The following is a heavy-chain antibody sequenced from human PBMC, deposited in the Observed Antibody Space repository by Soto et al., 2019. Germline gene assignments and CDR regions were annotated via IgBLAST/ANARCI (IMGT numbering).Heavy chain of an antibody. CDR3: ARMIAYYDSSGSLPLAFDY. V-gene: IGHV4-39*06. D-gene: IGHD3-22*01. CDR1: VGSISSSNFY. CDR2: IYYSGSS. Sequence: SESLSLTCTLSVGSISSSNFYGGFIIQPPVKGLEWIGIIYYSGSSYYNPSLKSRLTISKDTSKSQVVLTMTNMDPVDTATYYCARMIAYYDSSGSLPLAFDYWGQGTLVTVSS. J-gene: IGHJ4*02.